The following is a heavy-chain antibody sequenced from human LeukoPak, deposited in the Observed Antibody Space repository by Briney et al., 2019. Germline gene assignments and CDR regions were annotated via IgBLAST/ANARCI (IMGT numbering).Heavy chain of an antibody. CDR3: AISIAAAGTDY. CDR1: GYTLTSDG. D-gene: IGHD6-13*01. V-gene: IGHV1-18*01. CDR2: ISAYNGNT. J-gene: IGHJ4*02. Sequence: GASVKVSCKASGYTLTSDGISWVRQAPGQGLEWMGWISAYNGNTNYAQKLQGRVTMTTDTSTSTAYMELRSLRSDDTAVYYCAISIAAAGTDYWGQGTLVTVSS.